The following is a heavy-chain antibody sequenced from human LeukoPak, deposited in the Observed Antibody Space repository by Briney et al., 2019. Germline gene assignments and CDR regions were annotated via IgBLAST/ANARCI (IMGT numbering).Heavy chain of an antibody. CDR1: GYTFTGYF. Sequence: PLASVKVSCKASGYTFTGYFVHWVRQAPGQGLQWMGWINPNTGGTNYAQKFQGRVTMTRDTSISTAYMELSRLRSDDTAVYYCARDNSVGDIAWWFDPWGQGTLVTVSS. CDR3: ARDNSVGDIAWWFDP. J-gene: IGHJ5*02. CDR2: INPNTGGT. V-gene: IGHV1-2*02. D-gene: IGHD3-16*02.